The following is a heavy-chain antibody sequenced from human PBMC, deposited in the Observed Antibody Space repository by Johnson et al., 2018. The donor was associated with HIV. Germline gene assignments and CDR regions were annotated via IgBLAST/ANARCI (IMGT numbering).Heavy chain of an antibody. J-gene: IGHJ3*02. CDR3: TRRDSSELGDAFDI. CDR2: MSFDGNNR. D-gene: IGHD6-6*01. V-gene: IGHV3-30-3*01. CDR1: GFTFSSNP. Sequence: QVQLVESGGDVARPGGSLRLSCEASGFTFSSNPMHWVRQAPGKGLEWVAVMSFDGNNRYYADSVKRRFTISRDNSKNTLYLQMNSLRPEDTAVYFCTRRDSSELGDAFDIWGQGTMVTVSS.